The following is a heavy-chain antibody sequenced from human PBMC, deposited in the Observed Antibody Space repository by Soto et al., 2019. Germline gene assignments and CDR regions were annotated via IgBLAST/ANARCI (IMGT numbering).Heavy chain of an antibody. J-gene: IGHJ5*02. CDR3: ATRITVFGLLIPPFDP. Sequence: SETLSLTCAVYGGSVNGYYWNWIRQPPGTGLDGIGEINHTGGTHYNPSLKSRVTMSVDTSKNQFSLRLSSVTAADTAIYYCATRITVFGLLIPPFDPWGQGTQVTVSS. D-gene: IGHD1-20*01. V-gene: IGHV4-34*01. CDR1: GGSVNGYY. CDR2: INHTGGT.